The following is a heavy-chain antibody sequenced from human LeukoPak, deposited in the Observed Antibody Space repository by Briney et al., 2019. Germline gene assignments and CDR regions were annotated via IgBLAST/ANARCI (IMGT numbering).Heavy chain of an antibody. CDR1: GFTFSSYA. CDR2: ISGSGGST. J-gene: IGHJ4*02. D-gene: IGHD3-10*01. V-gene: IGHV3-23*01. CDR3: ARKDYYGSGSYTQYYFDY. Sequence: PGGSLRLSCAASGFTFSSYAMSWVRQAPGKGLEWASAISGSGGSTYYADSVKGRFTISRDNSKNTLYLQMNSLRAEDTAVYYCARKDYYGSGSYTQYYFDYWGQGTLVTVSS.